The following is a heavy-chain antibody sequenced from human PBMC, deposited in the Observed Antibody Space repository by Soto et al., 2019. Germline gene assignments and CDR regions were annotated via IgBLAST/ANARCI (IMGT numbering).Heavy chain of an antibody. CDR3: ARGGVDYYDSSGYYFSPYYFDY. V-gene: IGHV4-30-2*01. Sequence: SETLSLTCAVSGGSISSGGYSWSWIRQPPGKGLEWIGYICHSGSTYYNPSLKSRVTISVDRSKNQFSLKLSSVTAADTAVYYCARGGVDYYDSSGYYFSPYYFDYWGQGTLVTVSS. CDR2: ICHSGST. D-gene: IGHD3-22*01. CDR1: GGSISSGGYS. J-gene: IGHJ4*02.